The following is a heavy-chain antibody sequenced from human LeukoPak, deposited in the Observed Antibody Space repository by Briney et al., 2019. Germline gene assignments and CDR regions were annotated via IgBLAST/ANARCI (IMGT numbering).Heavy chain of an antibody. D-gene: IGHD5-18*01. V-gene: IGHV3-48*03. CDR2: ISSSGSTI. J-gene: IGHJ4*02. CDR1: GLTFNKAW. CDR3: AKDRYSYGSYYFDY. Sequence: GGSLRLSCAASGLTFNKAWMNWVRQAPGKGLEWVSYISSSGSTIYYADSVKGRFTISRDNAKNSLYLQMNSLTAEDTAVYYCAKDRYSYGSYYFDYWGQGTLVTVSS.